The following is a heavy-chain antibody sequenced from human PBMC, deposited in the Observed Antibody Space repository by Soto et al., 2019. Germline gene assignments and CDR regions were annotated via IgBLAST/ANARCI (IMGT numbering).Heavy chain of an antibody. V-gene: IGHV1-3*01. D-gene: IGHD5-18*01. CDR1: GFTFSDNL. CDR3: AQDSHSVGPRANDAFEV. CDR2: LNPDTGNT. J-gene: IGHJ3*01. Sequence: QVQLVQSGAELKKPGASVNISCTASGFTFSDNLINWVRQAPGQGLEWMGWLNPDTGNTRYSETFQGRVTISRHSYASIAYLELSDLENEDSALYFCAQDSHSVGPRANDAFEVWGQGTKITVSS.